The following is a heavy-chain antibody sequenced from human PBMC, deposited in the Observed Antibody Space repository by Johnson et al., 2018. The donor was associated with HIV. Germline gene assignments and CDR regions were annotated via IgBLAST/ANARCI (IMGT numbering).Heavy chain of an antibody. Sequence: QVQLVESGGGVVQPGRSLRLSCAASGFTFSSYVMHWVRQAPGKGLEWVAIVSYDGSKKYYPDSVKGRFTISRDNSKNTLYLQMDSLRAEDTAVYYCAKIRTSGTGDAFDIWGQGTMVTVSS. J-gene: IGHJ3*02. D-gene: IGHD1-14*01. CDR2: VSYDGSKK. CDR3: AKIRTSGTGDAFDI. V-gene: IGHV3-30*18. CDR1: GFTFSSYV.